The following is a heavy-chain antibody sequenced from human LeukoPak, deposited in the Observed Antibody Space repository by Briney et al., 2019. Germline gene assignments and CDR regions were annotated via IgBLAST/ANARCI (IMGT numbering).Heavy chain of an antibody. V-gene: IGHV4-39*01. CDR3: ASTGSSSSSSYYFNY. CDR2: IYYSGST. J-gene: IGHJ4*02. Sequence: SETLSLTCTVSGGSISSSSYYWGWIRQPPGKGLEWIGSIYYSGSTYYNPSLKSRVTISVDTSKNQFSLKLSSATAADTADYYCASTGSSSSSSYYFNYWGQGSLVTVSS. CDR1: GGSISSSSYY. D-gene: IGHD6-6*01.